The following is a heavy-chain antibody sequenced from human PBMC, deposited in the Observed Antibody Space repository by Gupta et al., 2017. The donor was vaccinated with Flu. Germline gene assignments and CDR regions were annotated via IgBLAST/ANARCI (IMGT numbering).Heavy chain of an antibody. J-gene: IGHJ6*03. CDR1: GGIFSSNA. CDR2: ITPIIGTA. D-gene: IGHD6-6*01. V-gene: IGHV1-69*01. CDR3: ASPSYGSSSDRIIDFYYYMDV. Sequence: QVQLEQSGAEVKKPGSSVKVSCKASGGIFSSNAISWVRQAPGQGLEWMGGITPIIGTANYAQNFQGRVTITADESTSTAYMELSSLRSDDTAVYYCASPSYGSSSDRIIDFYYYMDVWGKGTTVTVSS.